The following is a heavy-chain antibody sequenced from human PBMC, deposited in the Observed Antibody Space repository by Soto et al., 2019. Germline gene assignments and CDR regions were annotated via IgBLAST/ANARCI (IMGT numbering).Heavy chain of an antibody. Sequence: ASVKVSCKASGGTFSSYAISWVRQAPGQGLEWMGGIIPIFGTANYAQKFQGRVTITADKSTSTACMELSSLRSEDTAVYYCARDFRDGYNLYDAFDIWGQGTMVTVSS. J-gene: IGHJ3*02. CDR1: GGTFSSYA. CDR2: IIPIFGTA. V-gene: IGHV1-69*06. CDR3: ARDFRDGYNLYDAFDI. D-gene: IGHD5-12*01.